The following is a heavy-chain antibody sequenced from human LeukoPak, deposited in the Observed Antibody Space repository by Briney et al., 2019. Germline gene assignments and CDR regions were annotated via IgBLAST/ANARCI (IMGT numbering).Heavy chain of an antibody. D-gene: IGHD3-3*01. J-gene: IGHJ4*02. V-gene: IGHV3-30-3*01. CDR2: ISYDGSNE. CDR3: ASDMSYSGYYIDC. Sequence: GGSLRLSCAASGFTFSSYAMHWVRQAPGKGLEWVALISYDGSNEYYADSVKGRFTVSRDNSKNTLYLQMNSLRAEDTAVYYCASDMSYSGYYIDCWGQGTLVTVSS. CDR1: GFTFSSYA.